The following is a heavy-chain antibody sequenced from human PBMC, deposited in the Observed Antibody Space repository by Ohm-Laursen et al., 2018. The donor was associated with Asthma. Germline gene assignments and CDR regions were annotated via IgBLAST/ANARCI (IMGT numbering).Heavy chain of an antibody. J-gene: IGHJ4*02. Sequence: SLRLSCAASGFTFSTYAMNWVRQAPGQGLEWVSVISGSGGTTYYADSVEGRFTISRDNSKNTMYLQMNSLRAEDTAVYYCAKDLGTVTKGYFDYWDQGTLVTVSS. CDR1: GFTFSTYA. CDR3: AKDLGTVTKGYFDY. V-gene: IGHV3-23*01. D-gene: IGHD4-17*01. CDR2: ISGSGGTT.